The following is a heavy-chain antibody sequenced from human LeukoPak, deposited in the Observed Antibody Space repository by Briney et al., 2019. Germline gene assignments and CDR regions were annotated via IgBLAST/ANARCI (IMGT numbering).Heavy chain of an antibody. CDR2: IHTGGSN. J-gene: IGHJ6*02. Sequence: SETLSLTCTVSGGSITSYYWSWIRQPAGKGLEWIGRIHTGGSNNYNPSLKSRVTMSVDTSKNQFSLKLTSVTATDTAMYYCASSFAVAGYYHGMDVWGQGTTVTVSS. CDR3: ASSFAVAGYYHGMDV. V-gene: IGHV4-4*07. D-gene: IGHD3-3*01. CDR1: GGSITSYY.